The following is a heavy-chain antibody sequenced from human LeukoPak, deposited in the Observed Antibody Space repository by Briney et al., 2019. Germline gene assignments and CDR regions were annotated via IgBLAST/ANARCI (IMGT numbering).Heavy chain of an antibody. V-gene: IGHV3-23*01. CDR3: ARVTYGSGTYGAFDY. J-gene: IGHJ4*02. CDR1: GFTFSSYG. D-gene: IGHD3-10*01. CDR2: ISGSGGST. Sequence: GGTLRLSCAASGFTFSSYGMSWVRQAPGKGLEWVSAISGSGGSTYYADSVKGRFAISRDNSKNTLYLQMNSLRAEDTAVYYCARVTYGSGTYGAFDYWGQGTLVTVSS.